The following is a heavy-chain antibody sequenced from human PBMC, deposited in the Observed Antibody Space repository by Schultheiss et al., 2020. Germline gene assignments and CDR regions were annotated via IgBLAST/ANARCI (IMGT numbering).Heavy chain of an antibody. Sequence: GESLKISCAASGFTFSSYAMSWVRQAPGKGLEWVSAISGSGGSTYYADSVKGRFTISRDNSKNTLYLQMNSLRAEDTAVYYCAKDPEAARRTYYYYYGMDVWGQGTTVTVYS. J-gene: IGHJ6*02. CDR3: AKDPEAARRTYYYYYGMDV. D-gene: IGHD6-6*01. CDR2: ISGSGGST. CDR1: GFTFSSYA. V-gene: IGHV3-23*01.